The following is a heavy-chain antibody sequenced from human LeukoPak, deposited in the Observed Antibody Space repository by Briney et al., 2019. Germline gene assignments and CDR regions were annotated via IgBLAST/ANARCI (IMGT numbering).Heavy chain of an antibody. CDR3: ASGLGASGPFDAFDI. D-gene: IGHD1-26*01. V-gene: IGHV1-69*13. J-gene: IGHJ3*02. Sequence: EASVKVSCKASGGTFSSYAIGWVRQAPGQGLEWMGGIIPIFGTANYAQKFQGRVTITADESTSTAYMELSSLRSEDTAVYYCASGLGASGPFDAFDIWGQGTMVTVSS. CDR1: GGTFSSYA. CDR2: IIPIFGTA.